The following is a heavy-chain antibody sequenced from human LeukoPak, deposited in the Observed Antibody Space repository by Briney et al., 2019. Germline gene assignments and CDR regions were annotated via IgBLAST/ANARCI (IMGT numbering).Heavy chain of an antibody. V-gene: IGHV4-39*07. D-gene: IGHD3-22*01. J-gene: IGHJ4*02. CDR2: IFYTGST. CDR1: GFTFSSYA. CDR3: ARDQHITMIVVAD. Sequence: GSLRLSCAASGFTFSSYAMSWVRQPPGKGLEWIGSIFYTGSTYYNPFLKSRVTMSVDTSKNQFSLKLSSVTAADTAVYYCARDQHITMIVVADWGQGTLVTVSS.